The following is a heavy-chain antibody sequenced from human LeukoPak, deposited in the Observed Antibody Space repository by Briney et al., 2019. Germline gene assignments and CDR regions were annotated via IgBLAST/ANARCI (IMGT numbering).Heavy chain of an antibody. CDR2: ISGSGDST. Sequence: GGSLRLSCAASGFTFSSYAMSWVRQAPGKGLEWVSAISGSGDSTSYPDSVKGRFTISRDNSKNTLFLQMNSLRADDTAVYYCAKVPGSGSHSAFYYHAMDVWGQGTPVTVSS. CDR3: AKVPGSGSHSAFYYHAMDV. CDR1: GFTFSSYA. J-gene: IGHJ6*02. V-gene: IGHV3-23*01. D-gene: IGHD3-10*01.